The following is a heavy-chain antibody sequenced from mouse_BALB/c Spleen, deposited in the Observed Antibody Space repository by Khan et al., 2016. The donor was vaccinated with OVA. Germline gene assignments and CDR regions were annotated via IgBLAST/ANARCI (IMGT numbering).Heavy chain of an antibody. CDR2: IYPANSNT. V-gene: IGHV1-5*01. CDR3: ARGGDRTFTN. Sequence: VQLQQSGTVLARPGASVKMSCTASGYSFTSSFIHWLKQRPGQGLEWIGDIYPANSNTTYNQKFQDKAKLTAGTSANTAYLQLSSLTNEDTAVFKGARGGDRTFTNWGQGTMVTVSA. CDR1: GYSFTSSF. J-gene: IGHJ3*01.